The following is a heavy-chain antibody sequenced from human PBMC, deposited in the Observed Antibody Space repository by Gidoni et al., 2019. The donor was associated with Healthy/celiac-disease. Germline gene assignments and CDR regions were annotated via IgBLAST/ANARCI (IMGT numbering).Heavy chain of an antibody. CDR2: IYPGDSDT. V-gene: IGHV5-51*01. CDR1: GYSFTSYW. Sequence: EVQLVQSGAEVKKPGESLKISGKGSGYSFTSYWIGWVRQMPGKGLEWMGIIYPGDSDTRYSPSFQGQVTISADKSISTAYLQWSSLKASDTAMYYCARPAPGRGIFGTGGAFDIWGQGTMVTVSS. J-gene: IGHJ3*02. D-gene: IGHD3-3*01. CDR3: ARPAPGRGIFGTGGAFDI.